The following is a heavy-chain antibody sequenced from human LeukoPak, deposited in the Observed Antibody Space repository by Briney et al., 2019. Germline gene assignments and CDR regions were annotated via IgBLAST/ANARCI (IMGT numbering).Heavy chain of an antibody. CDR1: GYTFTSYG. V-gene: IGHV1-18*01. CDR2: ISAYNGNT. CDR3: ARDVGTAYCGGDCYSVYYYYGMEV. D-gene: IGHD2-21*02. J-gene: IGHJ6*02. Sequence: GASVKVSCKASGYTFTSYGISRVRQTPGQGLEWMGWISAYNGNTNYAQKLQGRVTMTTDTSTSTAYMELRSLRSDDTAVYYCARDVGTAYCGGDCYSVYYYYGMEVWGQGTTVTVSS.